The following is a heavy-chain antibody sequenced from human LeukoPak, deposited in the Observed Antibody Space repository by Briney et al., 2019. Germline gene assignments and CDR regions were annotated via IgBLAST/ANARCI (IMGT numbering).Heavy chain of an antibody. CDR1: GYTFTSYG. CDR3: ARGSGVDSSSSYWFDP. J-gene: IGHJ5*02. Sequence: EASVKVSCKASGYTFTSYGISWVRQAPGQGLEWMGWISAYNGNTNYAQKLQGRVTMTTDTSTSIAYMELRSLRSDDTAVYYCARGSGVDSSSSYWFDPWGQGTLVTVSS. CDR2: ISAYNGNT. D-gene: IGHD6-6*01. V-gene: IGHV1-18*01.